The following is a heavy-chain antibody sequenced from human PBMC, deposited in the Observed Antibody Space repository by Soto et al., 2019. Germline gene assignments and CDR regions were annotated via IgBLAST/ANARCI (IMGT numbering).Heavy chain of an antibody. D-gene: IGHD3-10*01. J-gene: IGHJ3*02. V-gene: IGHV1-69*01. CDR2: IIPIFGTA. CDR3: ASSYYGSGSYYNFAFDI. Sequence: QVPLVQSGAEVKKPGSSVKVSCKASGGTFSSYAISWVRQAPGQGLEWMGGIIPIFGTANYAQKFQGRVTITADESTSTAYMELSSLRSEDTAVYYCASSYYGSGSYYNFAFDIWGQGTMVTVSS. CDR1: GGTFSSYA.